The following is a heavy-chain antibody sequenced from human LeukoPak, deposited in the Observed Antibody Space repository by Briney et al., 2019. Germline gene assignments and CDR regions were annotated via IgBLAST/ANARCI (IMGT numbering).Heavy chain of an antibody. CDR3: ARDEEKAAGSL. Sequence: SVKVSCKPSGGTFSSYAISWVRQAPGQGLEWVGGIIPLFGAPLYAQKFQGGVTITADERTSTVYMDLSSLRSDDTAVYYCARDEEKAAGSLWGQGTPVIVSS. V-gene: IGHV1-69*13. CDR2: IIPLFGAP. D-gene: IGHD6-13*01. CDR1: GGTFSSYA. J-gene: IGHJ4*02.